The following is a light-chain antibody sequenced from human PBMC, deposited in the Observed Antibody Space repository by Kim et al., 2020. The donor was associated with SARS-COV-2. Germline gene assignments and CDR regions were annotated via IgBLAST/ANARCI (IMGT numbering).Light chain of an antibody. CDR2: DVN. CDR3: SSYTSSRTWV. CDR1: SSDVGGYNY. J-gene: IGLJ2*01. Sequence: QSALTQPASVSGSPGQSITISCTGTSSDVGGYNYVSWYQQHPGKAPKLMLFDVNQRPSGVSNRFSGSKSGKTATLTISGLQAEDEADYHCSSYTSSRTWVFGGGTQLTVL. V-gene: IGLV2-14*01.